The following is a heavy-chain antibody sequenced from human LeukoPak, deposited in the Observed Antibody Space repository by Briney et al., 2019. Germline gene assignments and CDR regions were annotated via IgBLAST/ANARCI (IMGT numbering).Heavy chain of an antibody. D-gene: IGHD3-22*01. V-gene: IGHV4-39*07. CDR2: IYFGGST. J-gene: IGHJ4*02. CDR3: ARDHYDSSGYPFDY. Sequence: PSETLSLTCTVSGGSISSSTYYWGWIRQPPGKGLEWIGSIYFGGSTYYNPSLKSRVTISVDTSKNQFSLKLSSVTAADTAVYYCARDHYDSSGYPFDYRGQGTLVTVSS. CDR1: GGSISSSTYY.